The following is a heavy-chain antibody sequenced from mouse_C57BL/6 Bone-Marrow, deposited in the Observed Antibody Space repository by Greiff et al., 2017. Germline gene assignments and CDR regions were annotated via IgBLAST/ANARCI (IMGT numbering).Heavy chain of an antibody. D-gene: IGHD1-1*01. CDR3: ARDAPCYGSSYGYVDV. V-gene: IGHV7-1*01. J-gene: IGHJ1*03. CDR2: SRNKANDYTT. CDR1: GFTFSDFY. Sequence: EVKVVESGGGLVQSGRSLRLSCATSGFTFSDFYMEWVRQAPGTGLEWIAASRNKANDYTTEYSASVKGRFIVSRDTSQSILYLQMNALRAEDTAIYYCARDAPCYGSSYGYVDVWGTGTTDTVSS.